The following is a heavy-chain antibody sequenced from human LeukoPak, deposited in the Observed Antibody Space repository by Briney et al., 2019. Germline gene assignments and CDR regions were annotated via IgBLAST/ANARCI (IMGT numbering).Heavy chain of an antibody. V-gene: IGHV3-23*01. CDR2: ISGSGGST. Sequence: PGGSLRLSCAASGLTFSSYAMSWVRQAPGKGLEGVSAISGSGGSTYYADSVKGRFTISRDNSKNTLYLQMNSLRAEDTAVYYCAKDRGSSSGKSGYFDYWGQGTLVTVSS. J-gene: IGHJ4*02. CDR3: AKDRGSSSGKSGYFDY. CDR1: GLTFSSYA. D-gene: IGHD3-22*01.